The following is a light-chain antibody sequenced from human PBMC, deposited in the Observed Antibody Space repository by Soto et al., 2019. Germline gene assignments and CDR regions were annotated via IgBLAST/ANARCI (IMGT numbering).Light chain of an antibody. CDR2: AAX. CDR3: RQNDNGPTWT. V-gene: IGKV1-39*01. J-gene: IGKJ1*01. Sequence: DIHMTQSPSSLSASVGDRVTMSXRASWSISNYLAWYQVYPVXXTKIXXXAAXTLQSGVPSRFIGSGSGRDFTLTITSLEADDFATSYCRQNDNGPTWTFGQGTKVDIK. CDR1: WSISNY.